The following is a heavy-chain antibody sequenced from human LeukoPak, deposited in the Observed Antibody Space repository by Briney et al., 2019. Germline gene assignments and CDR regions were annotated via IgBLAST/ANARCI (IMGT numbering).Heavy chain of an antibody. CDR2: ISGSGGST. CDR3: AKKWAIDV. D-gene: IGHD1-26*01. CDR1: GFSFGSYG. V-gene: IGHV3-23*01. J-gene: IGHJ6*04. Sequence: GGSLRLSCAAYGFSFGSYGMSWVRQAPGKGLEWVSAISGSGGSTYYADSVKGRFTISRDNSKNTLYLQMNSLRAEDTAVYYCAKKWAIDVWGKGTTVTISS.